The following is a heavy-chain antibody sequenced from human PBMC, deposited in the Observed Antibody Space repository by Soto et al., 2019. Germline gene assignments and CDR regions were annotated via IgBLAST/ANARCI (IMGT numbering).Heavy chain of an antibody. CDR3: ARVVNRIAAAGDY. Sequence: QVQLVQSGAEVKKPGSSVKVSCKASGGTFSSYAISWVRQAPGQGLEWMGGSIPIFGTANYAQKLQGRVTITADESTSTAYMELSSLRSEDTAVYYCARVVNRIAAAGDYWGQGTLVTVSS. D-gene: IGHD6-13*01. CDR1: GGTFSSYA. J-gene: IGHJ4*02. V-gene: IGHV1-69*01. CDR2: SIPIFGTA.